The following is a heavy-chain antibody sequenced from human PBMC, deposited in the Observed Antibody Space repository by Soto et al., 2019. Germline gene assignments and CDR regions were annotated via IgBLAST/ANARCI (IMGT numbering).Heavy chain of an antibody. Sequence: ASVKVSCKASGYTFTGYYMHWVRQAPGQGLEWMGWINPNSGGTNYAQKFQGRVTMTRDTSISTAYMELSRLRSDDTAVYYCARVVVVAATIWFDPWGQGTLVTVS. CDR1: GYTFTGYY. D-gene: IGHD2-15*01. CDR2: INPNSGGT. CDR3: ARVVVVAATIWFDP. V-gene: IGHV1-2*02. J-gene: IGHJ5*02.